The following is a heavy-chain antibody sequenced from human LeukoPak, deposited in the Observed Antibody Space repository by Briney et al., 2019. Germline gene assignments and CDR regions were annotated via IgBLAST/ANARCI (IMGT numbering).Heavy chain of an antibody. CDR1: GFIFRNYA. D-gene: IGHD3-9*01. CDR3: AKWGDYDILTGYYVSDF. J-gene: IGHJ4*02. V-gene: IGHV3-23*01. Sequence: PGESLRLSCAASGFIFRNYAMSWVRQAPGKGLEWVSAITGSGDTTYYADSVKGRFTISRDNSKNTLYVEMNTLRAEDTAVYYCAKWGDYDILTGYYVSDFWGQGTLVPSPQ. CDR2: ITGSGDTT.